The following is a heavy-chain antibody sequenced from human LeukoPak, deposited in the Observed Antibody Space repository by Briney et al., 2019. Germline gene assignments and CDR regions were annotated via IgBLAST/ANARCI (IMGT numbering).Heavy chain of an antibody. Sequence: GASVKVSCKASGYTFTSYGISWVRQAPGQGLEWMGGIIPIFGTANYAQKFQGRVTITADESTSTAYMELSSLRSEDTAVYYCARSPYYDILTGYSYFDYWGQGTLVTVSS. D-gene: IGHD3-9*01. V-gene: IGHV1-69*13. CDR2: IIPIFGTA. J-gene: IGHJ4*02. CDR3: ARSPYYDILTGYSYFDY. CDR1: GYTFTSYG.